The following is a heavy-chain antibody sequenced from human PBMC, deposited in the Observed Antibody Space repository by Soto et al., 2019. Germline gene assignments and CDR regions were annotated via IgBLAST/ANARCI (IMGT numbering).Heavy chain of an antibody. Sequence: EVQLLESGGGLVQPGGSLRLSCGASGFTFSSYAMSWVRQAPGKGLEWVSAISDSGGSTYYADSMKGRFTISRDNSKNTLYLQMNSLRAEDTAIYYCARIGTASNSDYWGQGTLVTVSS. V-gene: IGHV3-23*01. J-gene: IGHJ4*02. CDR2: ISDSGGST. CDR1: GFTFSSYA. CDR3: ARIGTASNSDY. D-gene: IGHD4-4*01.